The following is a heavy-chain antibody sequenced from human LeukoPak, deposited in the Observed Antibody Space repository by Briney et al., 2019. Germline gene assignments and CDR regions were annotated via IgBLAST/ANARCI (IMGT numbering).Heavy chain of an antibody. CDR1: GFTFSSYA. Sequence: GGSLRLSCAASGFTFSSYAMSWVRQAPGKGLEWVSAISGSSGSTYYADSVKGRFTISRDNSKNALYLQMNSLRAEDTAVYYCAKASGAYVDDPWGQGTLVTVSS. J-gene: IGHJ5*02. CDR3: AKASGAYVDDP. CDR2: ISGSSGST. V-gene: IGHV3-23*01. D-gene: IGHD5-12*01.